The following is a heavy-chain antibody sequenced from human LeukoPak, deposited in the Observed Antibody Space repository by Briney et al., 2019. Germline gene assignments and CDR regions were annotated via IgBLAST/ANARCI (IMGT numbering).Heavy chain of an antibody. V-gene: IGHV1-69*06. CDR1: GGNLGNYA. CDR3: AREPGGVRRYFDY. J-gene: IGHJ4*02. Sequence: GASVKVPCKASGGNLGNYAISWVRQAPGQGLEWMGRIIPIFDSTNSAQKFQARLTIAADKSTNTVYLELSSLRSEDTAVYYCAREPGGVRRYFDYWDQGTLVIVSS. D-gene: IGHD1-26*01. CDR2: IIPIFDST.